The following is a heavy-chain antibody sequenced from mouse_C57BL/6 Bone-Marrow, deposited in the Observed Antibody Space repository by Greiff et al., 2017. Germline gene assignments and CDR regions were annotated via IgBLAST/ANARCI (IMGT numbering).Heavy chain of an antibody. V-gene: IGHV1-80*01. D-gene: IGHD1-1*01. Sequence: VQLQQSGAELVKPGASVKISCKASGYAFSSYWMNWVKQRPGKGLEWIGQIYPGDGDPNYNGKFKGKATLTADKSSSPAYMQLSSLTSEDSAVYFCARKPHRPDYYGSSWYFDVWGTGTTVTVSS. CDR1: GYAFSSYW. CDR2: IYPGDGDP. J-gene: IGHJ1*03. CDR3: ARKPHRPDYYGSSWYFDV.